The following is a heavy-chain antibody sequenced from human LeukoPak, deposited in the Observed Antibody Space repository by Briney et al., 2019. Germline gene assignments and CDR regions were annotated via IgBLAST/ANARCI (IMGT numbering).Heavy chain of an antibody. CDR3: ARHYDGRGSGSYYEDY. CDR2: TNHVGST. CDR1: GGSISSHY. V-gene: IGHV4-59*08. D-gene: IGHD1-26*01. Sequence: SETLSLTCTASGGSISSHYWSWIRQPPGEGLQWVGYTNHVGSTDYNPSLKSRVTISIDTSKNQFSLKLSSVTAADTAVYYCARHYDGRGSGSYYEDYWGQGTLVIVSS. J-gene: IGHJ4*02.